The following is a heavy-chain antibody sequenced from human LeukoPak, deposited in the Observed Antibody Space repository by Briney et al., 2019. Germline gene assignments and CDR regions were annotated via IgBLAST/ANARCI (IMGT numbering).Heavy chain of an antibody. Sequence: ASVKISCKASGYTCRCNYIHWLRQATGQGLEGMGWIDANNGDTKSAQKFQGRVTMSRDTSISTAYMYLSKLSSDDAAVYYCARDPSSVTLYFFDYWGQGTLVTVSS. V-gene: IGHV1-2*02. CDR2: IDANNGDT. J-gene: IGHJ4*02. CDR1: GYTCRCNY. CDR3: ARDPSSVTLYFFDY. D-gene: IGHD4-11*01.